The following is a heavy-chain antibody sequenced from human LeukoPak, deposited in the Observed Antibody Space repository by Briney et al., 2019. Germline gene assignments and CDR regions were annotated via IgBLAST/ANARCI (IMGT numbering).Heavy chain of an antibody. Sequence: ASVKVSCKASGGTFSSYAISWVRQAPGQGLEWMGGIIPIFGTANYAQKFQGRVTMTRDMSTSTVYMELSSLRSEDTAVYYCARGAWIQLESPFDPWGQGTLVTVSS. V-gene: IGHV1-69*05. CDR1: GGTFSSYA. D-gene: IGHD5-18*01. J-gene: IGHJ5*02. CDR2: IIPIFGTA. CDR3: ARGAWIQLESPFDP.